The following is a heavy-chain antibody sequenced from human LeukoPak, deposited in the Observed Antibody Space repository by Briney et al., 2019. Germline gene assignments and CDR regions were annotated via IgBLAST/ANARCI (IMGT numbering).Heavy chain of an antibody. J-gene: IGHJ6*02. CDR3: ASGERGYSYGSSFYYYCGMGV. Sequence: TLSLTCTVSGGSISSGSYYWSWIRQPAGKGLEWIGRIYTSGSTNYNPSLKSRVTISVDTSKNQFSLKLSSVTAADTAVYYCASGERGYSYGSSFYYYCGMGVWGQGTTVTVSS. CDR2: IYTSGST. CDR1: GGSISSGSYY. D-gene: IGHD5-18*01. V-gene: IGHV4-61*02.